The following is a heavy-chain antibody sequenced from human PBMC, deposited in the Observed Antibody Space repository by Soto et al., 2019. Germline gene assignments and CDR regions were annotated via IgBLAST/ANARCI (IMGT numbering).Heavy chain of an antibody. Sequence: QVQLVQSGAEVKKPGSSVKVSCKASGGTFSSYGISWVRQAPGQGLEWMGRITPFLGTANYAQKFQGRVTIIADKSTSTAYMELKSLRSEDTGIYYCARDAMVTYYYYVMDVWGQGTTVTVSS. CDR1: GGTFSSYG. CDR2: ITPFLGTA. CDR3: ARDAMVTYYYYVMDV. V-gene: IGHV1-69*08. D-gene: IGHD2-15*01. J-gene: IGHJ6*02.